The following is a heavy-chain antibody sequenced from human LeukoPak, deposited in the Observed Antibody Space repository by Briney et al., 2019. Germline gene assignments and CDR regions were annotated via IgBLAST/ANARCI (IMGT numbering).Heavy chain of an antibody. J-gene: IGHJ4*02. Sequence: SETLSLTCTVSGGSISSGGYCWSWIRQHPGKGLEWIGYIYYSGSTYYNPSLKSRVTISVDTSKNQFSLKLSSVTAADTAVYYCARAAGYSSLFDYWGQGTLVTVSS. V-gene: IGHV4-31*03. D-gene: IGHD6-13*01. CDR2: IYYSGST. CDR3: ARAAGYSSLFDY. CDR1: GGSISSGGYC.